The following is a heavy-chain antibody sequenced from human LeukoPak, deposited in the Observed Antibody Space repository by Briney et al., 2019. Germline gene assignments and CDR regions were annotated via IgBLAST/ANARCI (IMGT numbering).Heavy chain of an antibody. CDR1: GYTFTSYD. V-gene: IGHV1-2*02. D-gene: IGHD3-22*01. J-gene: IGHJ4*02. CDR2: INPKSGGT. CDR3: ARGASLTYYYDTGDYYVFDY. Sequence: ASVKVSCKASGYTFTSYDINWVRQATGQGLEWMGWINPKSGGTKYAQKFQGRVTMTRDRPISTGIMELSRLRSDDTAVYYCARGASLTYYYDTGDYYVFDYWGQGTLVTVSS.